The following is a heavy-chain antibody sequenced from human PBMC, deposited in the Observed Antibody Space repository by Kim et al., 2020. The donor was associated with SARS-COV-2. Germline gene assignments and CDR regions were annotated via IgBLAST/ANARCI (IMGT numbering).Heavy chain of an antibody. Sequence: SPSFQGQVTSSADKSISTAYLQWSSLKASDTAMYYCASVRGYSYGRFDYWGQGTLVTVSS. CDR3: ASVRGYSYGRFDY. J-gene: IGHJ4*02. D-gene: IGHD5-18*01. V-gene: IGHV5-51*01.